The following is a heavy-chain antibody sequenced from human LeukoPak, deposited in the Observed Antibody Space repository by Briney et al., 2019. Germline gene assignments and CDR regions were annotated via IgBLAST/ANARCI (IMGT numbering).Heavy chain of an antibody. Sequence: GGSLRLSCAASGFTFSSYAMSWVRQAPGKGLEWVSAISGSGGSTYYADSVKGRFTISRDNSKNTLYLQMNSLRAEDTAVYYCASMQWLVLHIYAFDIWGQGTMVTVSS. J-gene: IGHJ3*02. V-gene: IGHV3-23*01. CDR2: ISGSGGST. CDR1: GFTFSSYA. CDR3: ASMQWLVLHIYAFDI. D-gene: IGHD6-19*01.